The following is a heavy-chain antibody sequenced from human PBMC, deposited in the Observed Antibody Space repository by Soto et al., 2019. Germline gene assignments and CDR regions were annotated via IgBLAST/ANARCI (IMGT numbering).Heavy chain of an antibody. Sequence: PSETLSLTCTISGGSVSSSSYYWGWVRQPPGKGLEWIGCIYYSGSTYYNPSLESRVTISVDKSKNQFSLKLSSVTAADTAVYYCARALLSDYYYMDVWGKGTTVTVSS. CDR2: IYYSGST. CDR1: GGSVSSSSYY. J-gene: IGHJ6*03. V-gene: IGHV4-39*01. CDR3: ARALLSDYYYMDV.